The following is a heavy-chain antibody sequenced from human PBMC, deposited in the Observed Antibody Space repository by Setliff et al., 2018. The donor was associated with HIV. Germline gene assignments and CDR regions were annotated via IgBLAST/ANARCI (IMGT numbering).Heavy chain of an antibody. Sequence: ASVKVSCKTSGYIFIRYYIFWVRQAPGQGLEWMGNINPHTGVTKYAEKFQGRVTMTRDTSTSTVYMELSSLRSEDTAVYYCARDRARAGSGYHNCFDYWGQGTLVTVSS. CDR3: ARDRARAGSGYHNCFDY. CDR2: INPHTGVT. J-gene: IGHJ4*02. CDR1: GYIFIRYY. D-gene: IGHD5-12*01. V-gene: IGHV1-46*01.